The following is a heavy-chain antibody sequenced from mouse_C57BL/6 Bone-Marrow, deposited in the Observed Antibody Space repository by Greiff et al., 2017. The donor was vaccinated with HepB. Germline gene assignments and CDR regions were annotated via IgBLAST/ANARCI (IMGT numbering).Heavy chain of an antibody. CDR3: ARGWLLRYYAMDY. CDR2: IDPSDSET. J-gene: IGHJ4*01. D-gene: IGHD2-3*01. V-gene: IGHV1-52*01. Sequence: QVQLQQPGAELVRPGSLVKLSCKASGYTFTSYWMHWVKQRPIQGLEWIGNIDPSDSETHYNQKFKDKATLTVDKSSSTAYMQLSSLTSEDSAVYYCARGWLLRYYAMDYWGQGTSVTVSS. CDR1: GYTFTSYW.